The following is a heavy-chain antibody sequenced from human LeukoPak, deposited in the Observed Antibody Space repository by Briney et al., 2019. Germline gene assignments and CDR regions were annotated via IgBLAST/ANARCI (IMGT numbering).Heavy chain of an antibody. CDR2: ISSSSSYI. D-gene: IGHD3-9*01. CDR3: AREHVLRYFD. V-gene: IGHV3-21*01. J-gene: IGHJ4*02. CDR1: GFTFSSYC. Sequence: PGGSLRLSCAASGFTFSSYCMNWVRQAPEKGLEWVSSISSSSSYIYYADSVKSRFTISRDNAKMSLYLQMNSLRAEDTAVYYCAREHVLRYFDWGQGTLVTVSS.